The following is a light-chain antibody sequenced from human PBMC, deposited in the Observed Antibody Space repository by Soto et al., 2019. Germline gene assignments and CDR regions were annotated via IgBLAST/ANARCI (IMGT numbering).Light chain of an antibody. CDR1: QSVSSN. Sequence: EKVLTQSPATLSLSPGERATLSCRASQSVSSNLAWYQQKPGQAPRLLIYGASTRATGIPARFSGSGSGTEFTLTISSLQSEDFAVYYCQQYNNWPVTFGQGTKVDIK. V-gene: IGKV3-15*01. CDR2: GAS. J-gene: IGKJ1*01. CDR3: QQYNNWPVT.